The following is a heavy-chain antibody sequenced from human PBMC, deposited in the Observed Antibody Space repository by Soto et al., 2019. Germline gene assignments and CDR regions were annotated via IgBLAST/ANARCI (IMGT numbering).Heavy chain of an antibody. CDR2: INPATGAA. Sequence: QLHLVQSGAVVKKPGASVTVSCSASGYPVTAYYMHWVRQAPGRGLEWMGGINPATGAAKYTQTFQGRVTMARDTATSTVFLELSGLTSEATAVFYCAIGGGVGVAGSAAFDMWGQGTLVTVSS. J-gene: IGHJ3*02. CDR3: AIGGGVGVAGSAAFDM. CDR1: GYPVTAYY. D-gene: IGHD3-3*01. V-gene: IGHV1-2*02.